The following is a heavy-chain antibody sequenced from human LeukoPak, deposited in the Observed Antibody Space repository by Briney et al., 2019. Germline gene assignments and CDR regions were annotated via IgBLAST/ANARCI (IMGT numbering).Heavy chain of an antibody. CDR3: AKRGVVIRVILVGFHKEANYFDS. V-gene: IGHV3-23*01. D-gene: IGHD3-10*01. J-gene: IGHJ4*02. Sequence: GGSLRLSCAVSGITLSNYGMGWVRQAPGKGLEWVAGISDSGGSTNYADSVKGRFTISRDNPKNTLYLQMNSLRAEDTSVYFCAKRGVVIRVILVGFHKEANYFDSWGQGALVTVSS. CDR1: GITLSNYG. CDR2: ISDSGGST.